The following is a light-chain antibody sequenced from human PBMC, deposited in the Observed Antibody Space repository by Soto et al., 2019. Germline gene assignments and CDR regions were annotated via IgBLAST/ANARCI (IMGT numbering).Light chain of an antibody. Sequence: EIVLTQSPGTLSLSPGERATLSCRASQSVSSNYLAWYQQKPGQAPRLLIYDASNRATGIPARFSGSGSGTDFTLTISSLEPEDFAVYYCQHRSNWPPGITFGQGTRLEIK. V-gene: IGKV3-11*01. CDR2: DAS. J-gene: IGKJ5*01. CDR3: QHRSNWPPGIT. CDR1: QSVSSNY.